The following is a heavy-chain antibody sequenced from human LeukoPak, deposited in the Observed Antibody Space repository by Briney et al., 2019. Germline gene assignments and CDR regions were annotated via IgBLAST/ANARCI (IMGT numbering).Heavy chain of an antibody. CDR1: GGSFSGYY. CDR3: AKGRSIDYFDN. V-gene: IGHV4-39*01. CDR2: IYYGGST. Sequence: PSETLSLTCAVYGGSFSGYYWGWLRQPPGKGLEWIGSIYYGGSTYYNPSLKSRVTISIDTSKNQFSLRLSSVTAAETTVYYCAKGRSIDYFDNWGQGTLVTVSS. J-gene: IGHJ4*02. D-gene: IGHD2-21*01.